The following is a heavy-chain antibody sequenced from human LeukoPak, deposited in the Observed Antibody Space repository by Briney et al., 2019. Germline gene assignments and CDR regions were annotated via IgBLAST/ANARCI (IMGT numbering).Heavy chain of an antibody. CDR2: ISYDGSNK. CDR3: ARATMVRGTYDY. V-gene: IGHV3-30*03. CDR1: GFTFSSYG. J-gene: IGHJ4*02. Sequence: GGSLRLSCAASGFTFSSYGMHWVRQAPGKGLEWVAVISYDGSNKYYADSVKGRFTISRDNSKNTLYLQMNSLRAEDTAVYYCARATMVRGTYDYWGQGTLVTVSS. D-gene: IGHD3-10*01.